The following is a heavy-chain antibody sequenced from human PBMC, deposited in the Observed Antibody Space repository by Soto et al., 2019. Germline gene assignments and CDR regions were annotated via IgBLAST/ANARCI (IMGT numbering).Heavy chain of an antibody. V-gene: IGHV1-18*01. Sequence: ASVKVSCKASGYTFTSYGISWVRQAPGQGLEWMGWISAYNGNTNYAQKLQGRVTMTTDTSTSTAYMELRSLRSDDTAVYYCARYYYDSSGYYYYYGMDVWGQGTTVTVSS. CDR3: ARYYYDSSGYYYYYGMDV. CDR1: GYTFTSYG. CDR2: ISAYNGNT. J-gene: IGHJ6*02. D-gene: IGHD3-22*01.